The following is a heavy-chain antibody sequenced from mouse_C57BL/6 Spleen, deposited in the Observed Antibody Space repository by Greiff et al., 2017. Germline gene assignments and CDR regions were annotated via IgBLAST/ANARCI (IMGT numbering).Heavy chain of an antibody. V-gene: IGHV1-15*01. CDR1: GYTFTDYE. CDR3: TRGIYGNYWYFDV. J-gene: IGHJ1*03. CDR2: IDPETGGT. Sequence: QVQLKQSGAELVRPGASVTLSCKASGYTFTDYEMHWVKQTPVHGLEWIGAIDPETGGTAYNQKFKGKAILTADKSSSTAYMELRSLTSEDSAVYYCTRGIYGNYWYFDVWGTGTTVTVSS. D-gene: IGHD2-1*01.